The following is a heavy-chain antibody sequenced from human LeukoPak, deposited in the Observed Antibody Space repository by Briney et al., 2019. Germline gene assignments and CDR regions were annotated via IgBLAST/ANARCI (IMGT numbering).Heavy chain of an antibody. J-gene: IGHJ6*03. CDR1: GDSHSDFY. CDR3: ARRPSPYSSGRQPGRYYHYYYIDV. CDR2: IDHSGST. V-gene: IGHV4-34*01. D-gene: IGHD6-19*01. Sequence: PSETLSLTCSVYGDSHSDFYWVWLRQPPGKGLEWIGEIDHSGSTNYNPSLKSRVTISVDTSKNQFSLKLNSVTAADTAVYYCARRPSPYSSGRQPGRYYHYYYIDVWGKGTTVTASS.